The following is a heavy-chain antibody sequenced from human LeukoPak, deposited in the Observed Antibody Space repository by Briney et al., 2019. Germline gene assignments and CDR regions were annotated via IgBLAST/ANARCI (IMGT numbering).Heavy chain of an antibody. D-gene: IGHD4-11*01. J-gene: IGHJ4*02. Sequence: PGGSLRLSRAASGFTFSSYAMHWVRQAPGKGLEWVAVISYDGSNKYYADSVKGRFTISRDNSKNTLYLQMNSLRAEDTAVYYCARDDYSNYSFDYWGQGTLVTVSS. CDR1: GFTFSSYA. CDR2: ISYDGSNK. CDR3: ARDDYSNYSFDY. V-gene: IGHV3-30*04.